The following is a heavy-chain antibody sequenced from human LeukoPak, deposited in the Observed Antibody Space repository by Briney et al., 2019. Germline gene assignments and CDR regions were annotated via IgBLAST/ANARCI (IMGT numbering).Heavy chain of an antibody. CDR2: ISYDGSNK. V-gene: IGHV3-30*18. D-gene: IGHD1-26*01. CDR1: RFTFSRYG. J-gene: IGHJ3*02. Sequence: GGSLRLSCAASRFTFSRYGMHWVRQAPGKGLEWVAVISYDGSNKFYADSVKGRFTISRDNSNKMLYLQVNSLRAEDTAVYYCAKTIIVGTSGTFDMWGQGTMVTVSS. CDR3: AKTIIVGTSGTFDM.